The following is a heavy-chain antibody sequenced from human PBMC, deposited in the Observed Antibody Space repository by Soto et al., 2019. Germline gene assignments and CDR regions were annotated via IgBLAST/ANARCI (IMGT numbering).Heavy chain of an antibody. Sequence: PSETLSLTCAVYGGSFSDFYWTWIRQPPGKGLEWIGEINHSGSTNYNPSLKSRVAISVDTSKNQFSLNLTSVTAADTAVYYCGPRGAVADPRGYWGQGXLVTVSS. CDR1: GGSFSDFY. J-gene: IGHJ4*02. CDR2: INHSGST. V-gene: IGHV4-34*01. CDR3: GPRGAVADPRGY. D-gene: IGHD6-19*01.